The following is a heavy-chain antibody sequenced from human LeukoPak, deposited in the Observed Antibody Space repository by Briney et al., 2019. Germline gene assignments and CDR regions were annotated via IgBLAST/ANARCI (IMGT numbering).Heavy chain of an antibody. Sequence: ASVKVSCKASGYTFSSYAMHWVRQAPGQRLEWMGWINAGNGNTKYSQKFQGRVTITRDASASTAYMELSSLRSEDTAVYYCARYMYYDFWSGYRNWFDPWGQGTLVTVSS. CDR3: ARYMYYDFWSGYRNWFDP. D-gene: IGHD3-3*01. CDR1: GYTFSSYA. V-gene: IGHV1-3*01. CDR2: INAGNGNT. J-gene: IGHJ5*02.